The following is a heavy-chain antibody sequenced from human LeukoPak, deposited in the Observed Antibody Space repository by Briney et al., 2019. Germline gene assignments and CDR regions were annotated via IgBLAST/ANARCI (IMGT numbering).Heavy chain of an antibody. CDR3: ARAGTTVTYNWFDP. J-gene: IGHJ5*02. CDR1: GGSISSSNW. D-gene: IGHD4-17*01. Sequence: SETLSLTCAVSGGSISSSNWWSWVRQPPGKGLEWIGEIYHSGSTNYNPSLKSRVTISVDKSKNQFSLKLSSVTAADTAVHYCARAGTTVTYNWFDPWGQGTLVTVSS. CDR2: IYHSGST. V-gene: IGHV4-4*02.